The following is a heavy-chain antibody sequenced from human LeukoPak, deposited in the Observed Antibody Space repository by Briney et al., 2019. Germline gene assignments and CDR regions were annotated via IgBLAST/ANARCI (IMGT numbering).Heavy chain of an antibody. J-gene: IGHJ4*02. D-gene: IGHD1-26*01. V-gene: IGHV3-23*01. CDR2: ISGSGGST. CDR3: ARYQVGATEYFDY. CDR1: GFTFSSYA. Sequence: GGSLRLSCAAYGFTFSSYAMSWVRQAPGKGLEWVSAISGSGGSTYYADSVKGRFTISRDNSKNTLYLQMNSLRAEDTAVYYCARYQVGATEYFDYWGQGTLVTVSS.